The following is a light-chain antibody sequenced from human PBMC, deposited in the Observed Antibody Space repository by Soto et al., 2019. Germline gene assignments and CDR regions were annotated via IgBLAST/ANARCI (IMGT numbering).Light chain of an antibody. J-gene: IGKJ1*01. Sequence: DIVMTQSPDSLAVSLGKRATINGKSSQSVLYSSNNRNYLAWYQQKPGQPPKLLFYWESTRESGVPDRFSGAGSGTDLTRIIRSLQAVDVAVYCCQEYYRAPPKFGQGTKVEIK. V-gene: IGKV4-1*01. CDR3: QEYYRAPPK. CDR2: WES. CDR1: QSVLYSSNNRNY.